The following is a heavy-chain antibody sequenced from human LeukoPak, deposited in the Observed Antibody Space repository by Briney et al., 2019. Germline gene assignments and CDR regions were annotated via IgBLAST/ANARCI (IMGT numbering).Heavy chain of an antibody. V-gene: IGHV3-21*01. Sequence: GGSLRLSCAASGFTFSSYRMNWVRQAPGKGLEWVSSISSSSSYIYYADTVKGRFTISRDNAKNSLYLQMNSLRAEDTAVYYCARGPKGSGSSWGQGTLVTVSS. CDR1: GFTFSSYR. J-gene: IGHJ4*02. CDR3: ARGPKGSGSS. D-gene: IGHD3-10*01. CDR2: ISSSSSYI.